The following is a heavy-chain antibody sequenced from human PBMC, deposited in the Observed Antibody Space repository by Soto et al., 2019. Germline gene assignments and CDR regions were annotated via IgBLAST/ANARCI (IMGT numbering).Heavy chain of an antibody. Sequence: SETLSLTCTVSGGSISSYYWSWIRQPPGKGLEWIGYIYYSGSTNYNPSLESRVTISVDTSKNQFSLKLSSVTAADTAVYYCARRSRSWEVKDWFDPWGQGTLVT. J-gene: IGHJ5*02. CDR1: GGSISSYY. V-gene: IGHV4-59*08. D-gene: IGHD1-26*01. CDR3: ARRSRSWEVKDWFDP. CDR2: IYYSGST.